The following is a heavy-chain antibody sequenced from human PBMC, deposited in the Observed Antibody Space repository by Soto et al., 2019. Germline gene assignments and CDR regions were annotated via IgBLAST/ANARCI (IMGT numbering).Heavy chain of an antibody. CDR3: ARGPSPRGYSDRFDY. CDR1: GGSISSSNW. J-gene: IGHJ4*02. Sequence: QVQLQESGPGLVKPSGTLSLTCAVSGGSISSSNWWSWVRQPPGKGLEWVGESYHSGSTNYNPSLKSRGTISVDKSKNQFSLKLSSVTAAETAGYYCARGPSPRGYSDRFDYWGQGTLVTVSS. CDR2: SYHSGST. D-gene: IGHD5-12*01. V-gene: IGHV4-4*02.